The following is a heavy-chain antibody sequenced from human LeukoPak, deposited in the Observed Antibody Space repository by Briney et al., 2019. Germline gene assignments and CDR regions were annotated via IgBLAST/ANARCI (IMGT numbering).Heavy chain of an antibody. CDR3: ARDWWEDSSGYYYAYGY. CDR2: ISSSSSYI. Sequence: PGGSLRLSCAASGFTFSSYGMNWVRQAPGKGLEWVSSISSSSSYIYYADSVKGRFTISRDNAKNSLYLQMNSLRAEDTAVYYCARDWWEDSSGYYYAYGYWGQGTLVTVSS. V-gene: IGHV3-21*01. CDR1: GFTFSSYG. J-gene: IGHJ4*02. D-gene: IGHD3-22*01.